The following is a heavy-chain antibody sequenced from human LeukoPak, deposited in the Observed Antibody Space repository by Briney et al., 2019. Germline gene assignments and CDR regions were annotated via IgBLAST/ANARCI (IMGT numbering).Heavy chain of an antibody. Sequence: PGGSLRLSXAASGFTFSSYAMSWVRQAPGKGLEWVSAISGSGGSTYYADSVKGRFTISRDNSKNTLYLQMNSLRAEDTAVYYCAKAYQLLFFVDAFDIWGQGTMVTVSS. J-gene: IGHJ3*02. V-gene: IGHV3-23*01. CDR2: ISGSGGST. CDR1: GFTFSSYA. CDR3: AKAYQLLFFVDAFDI. D-gene: IGHD2-2*01.